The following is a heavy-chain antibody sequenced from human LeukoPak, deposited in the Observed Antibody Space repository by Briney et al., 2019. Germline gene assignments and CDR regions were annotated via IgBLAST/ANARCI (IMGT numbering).Heavy chain of an antibody. D-gene: IGHD6-19*01. V-gene: IGHV4-59*01. J-gene: IGHJ4*02. CDR3: AGSPNPYYFDS. Sequence: SETLSLTCTVCGDSICSYYWSLMRQSPEKGLAGVGYIYYTGNTNYNPSLKSRVTILVDASMNQFFLNLSSVTAADTAVYYCAGSPNPYYFDSWGQGSLVTVSS. CDR2: IYYTGNT. CDR1: GDSICSYY.